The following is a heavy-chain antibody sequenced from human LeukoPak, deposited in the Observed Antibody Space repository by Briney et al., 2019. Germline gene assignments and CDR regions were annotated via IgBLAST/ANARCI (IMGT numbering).Heavy chain of an antibody. CDR1: GGTFSSYT. J-gene: IGHJ4*02. CDR3: AIPYCSSTSCYDY. CDR2: IIPILGIA. Sequence: ASVKVSCKASGGTFSSYTISWVRQAPGQGLEWMGRIIPILGIANYAQKFQGRVTITADKSTSTAYMELSSLRSEDTAVYYCAIPYCSSTSCYDYWGQGTLVTVS. D-gene: IGHD2-2*01. V-gene: IGHV1-69*02.